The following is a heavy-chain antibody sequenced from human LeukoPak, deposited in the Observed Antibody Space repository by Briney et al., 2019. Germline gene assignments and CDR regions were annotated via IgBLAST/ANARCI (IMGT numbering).Heavy chain of an antibody. CDR3: ARAGGYSYGYPLNY. Sequence: SETLSLTCTVSGDSISSSTFCWAWIRQPPGKGLEWLGNICYSENTYYNPSLKSRVTISIDTSKNQFSLRLNSVTAADTAVYYCARAGGYSYGYPLNYWGQGTLVTVSS. CDR2: ICYSENT. V-gene: IGHV4-39*01. D-gene: IGHD5-18*01. CDR1: GDSISSSTFC. J-gene: IGHJ4*02.